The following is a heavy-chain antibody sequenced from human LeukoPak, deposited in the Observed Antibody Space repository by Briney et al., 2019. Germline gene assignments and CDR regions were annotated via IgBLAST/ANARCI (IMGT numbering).Heavy chain of an antibody. J-gene: IGHJ1*01. CDR3: ARDIRYSSSWYVDYWSSRSATEYFQH. Sequence: GGSLRLSCAASGFTFSDYYMSWIRQAPGKGLEWVSYISSSGSTIYYADSVKGRFTISRDNAKNSLYLQMNSLRAEDTAVYYCARDIRYSSSWYVDYWSSRSATEYFQHWGRGTLVTVSS. CDR2: ISSSGSTI. D-gene: IGHD6-13*01. CDR1: GFTFSDYY. V-gene: IGHV3-11*01.